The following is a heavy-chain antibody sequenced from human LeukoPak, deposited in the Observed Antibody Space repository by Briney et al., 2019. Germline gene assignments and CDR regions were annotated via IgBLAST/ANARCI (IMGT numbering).Heavy chain of an antibody. V-gene: IGHV3-7*05. D-gene: IGHD3-22*01. CDR2: IKEDGSEK. J-gene: IGHJ3*02. CDR3: ARDFPPTDSSGYWTPRDAFDI. CDR1: GFTFSGYW. Sequence: GGSLRLSCAASGFTFSGYWMSWVRQAPGKGLEWVANIKEDGSEKYYVDSVKGRLTISRDNAKNSLYLQMNSLRAEDTAMYYCARDFPPTDSSGYWTPRDAFDIWGQGTMVTVSS.